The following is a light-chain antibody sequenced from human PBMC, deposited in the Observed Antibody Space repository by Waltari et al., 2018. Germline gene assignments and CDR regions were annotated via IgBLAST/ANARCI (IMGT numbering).Light chain of an antibody. CDR3: QQYYSAPHT. CDR2: WAS. J-gene: IGKJ2*01. CDR1: QCVLYSSNNKIY. Sequence: DIVMTQSPDSLAVSLGERATINCKSSQCVLYSSNNKIYLAWYQQKPGQPPKLLIYWASTRESGVPDRFSGSGSGTDFTLTISSLQVEDVAVYYCQQYYSAPHTFGQGTKLEIK. V-gene: IGKV4-1*01.